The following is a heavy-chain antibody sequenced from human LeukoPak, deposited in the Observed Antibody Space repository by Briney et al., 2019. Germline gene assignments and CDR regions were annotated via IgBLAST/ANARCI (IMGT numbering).Heavy chain of an antibody. CDR1: GGSISSSTYY. D-gene: IGHD6-13*01. CDR3: AREILMLRQQLVPASGFSSAFDI. V-gene: IGHV4-39*07. Sequence: PSETLSLTCTVSGGSISSSTYYWGWIRQPPGKGLEWIGSIYYSGSTYYNPSLKSRVTISVDTSKNQFSLKLSSVTAADTAVYYCAREILMLRQQLVPASGFSSAFDIWGQGTMVTVSS. J-gene: IGHJ3*02. CDR2: IYYSGST.